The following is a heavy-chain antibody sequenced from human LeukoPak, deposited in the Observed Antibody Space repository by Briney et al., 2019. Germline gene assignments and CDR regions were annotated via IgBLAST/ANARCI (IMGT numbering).Heavy chain of an antibody. CDR3: ARVSTYDYGMDV. J-gene: IGHJ6*02. CDR2: IYYTGSMYYNPSSGTT. CDR1: GGSISGSAYY. Sequence: SETLSLTCTVSGGSISGSAYYWGWIRQPPGKGLEWIGSIYYTGSMYYNPSSGTTYYNPSLKSRVTISVDTSKNQFSLKLSSVTAADTAVYYCARVSTYDYGMDVWGQGTTVTVSS. V-gene: IGHV4-39*07.